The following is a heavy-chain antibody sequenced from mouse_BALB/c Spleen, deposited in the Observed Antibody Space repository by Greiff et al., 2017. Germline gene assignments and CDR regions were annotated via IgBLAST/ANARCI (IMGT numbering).Heavy chain of an antibody. J-gene: IGHJ4*01. CDR3: ARGEVYAMDY. V-gene: IGHV1S81*02. CDR2: INPSNGRT. CDR1: GYTFTSYW. Sequence: QVQLQQSGAELVKPGASVKLSCKASGYTFTSYWMHWVKQRPGQGLEWIGEINPSNGRTNYNEKFKSKATLTVDKSSSTAYMQLSSLTSEDSAVYYCARGEVYAMDYWGQGTSVTVSS.